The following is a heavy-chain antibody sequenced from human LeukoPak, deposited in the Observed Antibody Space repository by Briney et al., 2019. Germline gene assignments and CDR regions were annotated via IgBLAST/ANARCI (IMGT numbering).Heavy chain of an antibody. Sequence: SETPSLTCTVSGGSISSYYWSWIRQPPGKGLEWIGYIYYSGSTNYNPSLKSRVTISVDTPKNQFSLKLSSVTAADTAVYYCARDSRDGYVDYWGQGTLVTVSS. CDR2: IYYSGST. V-gene: IGHV4-59*01. D-gene: IGHD5-24*01. CDR3: ARDSRDGYVDY. J-gene: IGHJ4*02. CDR1: GGSISSYY.